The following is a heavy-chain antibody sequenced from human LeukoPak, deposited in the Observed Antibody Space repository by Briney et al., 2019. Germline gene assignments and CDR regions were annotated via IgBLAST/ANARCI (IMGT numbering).Heavy chain of an antibody. Sequence: PGGSLRLSCAAPGFTFCSYEMNWVRQAPGKGLEWVSYISSSGSTIYYADSVKGRFTISRDNAKNSLYLQMNSLRAEDTAVYYCARGSSGRYSSVANDAFDIWGQGTMVTVSS. V-gene: IGHV3-48*03. CDR2: ISSSGSTI. D-gene: IGHD1-26*01. CDR1: GFTFCSYE. J-gene: IGHJ3*02. CDR3: ARGSSGRYSSVANDAFDI.